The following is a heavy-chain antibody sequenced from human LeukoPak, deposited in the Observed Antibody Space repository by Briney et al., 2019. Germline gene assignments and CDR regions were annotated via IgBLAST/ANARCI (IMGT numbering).Heavy chain of an antibody. J-gene: IGHJ5*02. D-gene: IGHD3-22*01. V-gene: IGHV4-30-4*01. CDR1: GGSISSGDYY. Sequence: SQTLSLTCTVSGGSISSGDYYWSWIRQPPGKGLEWIAYMYYSGSTYYNPSLKSRVTMSADTSKNQLFLKLSSVTAADTAVYYCARPYYYDSRIDPWGQGILVTVSS. CDR3: ARPYYYDSRIDP. CDR2: MYYSGST.